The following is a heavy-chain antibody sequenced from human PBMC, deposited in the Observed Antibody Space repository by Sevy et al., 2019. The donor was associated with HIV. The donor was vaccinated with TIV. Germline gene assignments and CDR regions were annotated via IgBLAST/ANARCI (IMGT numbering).Heavy chain of an antibody. CDR3: ARPRVAVAGKRRGYYFDY. D-gene: IGHD6-19*01. J-gene: IGHJ4*02. V-gene: IGHV4-39*01. CDR1: GGSISSSSYY. CDR2: IYYSEST. Sequence: SETLSLTCTVSGGSISSSSYYWDWIRQPPGKGLEWIGSIYYSESTYYNPSLKSRITISVDTSKNQFSLKLTSVTAADTAVYYCARPRVAVAGKRRGYYFDYWGQGTLVTVSS.